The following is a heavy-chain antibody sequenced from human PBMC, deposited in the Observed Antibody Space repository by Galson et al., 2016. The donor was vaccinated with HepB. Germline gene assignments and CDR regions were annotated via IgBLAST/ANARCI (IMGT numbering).Heavy chain of an antibody. J-gene: IGHJ4*02. V-gene: IGHV4-4*07. Sequence: SETLSLTCSVSGVSMNNYYWSWIRQAAGGGLEWIGRIYASGSTNYNHSLKSRVTISVDTSKNQFSLSLSSMAAADTAVYYCAGQGLGRAGERDIHWGQGTLVTVSS. CDR1: GVSMNNYY. CDR2: IYASGST. CDR3: AGQGLGRAGERDIH. D-gene: IGHD4-17*01.